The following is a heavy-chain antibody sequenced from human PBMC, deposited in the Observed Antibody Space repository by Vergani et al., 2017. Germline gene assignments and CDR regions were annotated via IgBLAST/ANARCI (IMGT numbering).Heavy chain of an antibody. CDR1: FDSIRNLY. Sequence: QVQLQESGPGLVKSSETLSLTCSVSFDSIRNLYCNWIRQPPGKGLEWIGSIHYSENTNYNLSLKTRVTISVDTSKTQFSLTLTSVHAEDTAVYYCASDTHSGQRADRWGQGILVTVTS. V-gene: IGHV4-59*11. CDR3: ASDTHSGQRADR. D-gene: IGHD6-19*01. J-gene: IGHJ5*02. CDR2: IHYSENT.